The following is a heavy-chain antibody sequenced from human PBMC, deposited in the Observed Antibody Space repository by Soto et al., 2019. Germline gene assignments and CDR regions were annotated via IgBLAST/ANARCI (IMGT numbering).Heavy chain of an antibody. CDR2: ISFDGTKR. CDR1: GFTFNIYA. CDR3: AREDDYGYRYINYGLDV. D-gene: IGHD4-17*01. V-gene: IGHV3-30-3*01. Sequence: GGSLRLSCAASGFTFNIYALHWVRQAPGKGLEWVAVISFDGTKRYYSDSVKGRFTISRDNLKNTLYLQMNNLRVEDAALYFCAREDDYGYRYINYGLDVWGQGTTVTVSS. J-gene: IGHJ6*02.